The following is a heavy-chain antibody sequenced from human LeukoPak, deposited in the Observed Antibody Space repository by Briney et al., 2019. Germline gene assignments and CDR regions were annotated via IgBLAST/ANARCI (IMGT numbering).Heavy chain of an antibody. CDR2: ISSSGTTI. J-gene: IGHJ4*02. Sequence: GGSLRLSCAASGFTFSGFEMNWVRQAPGKGLEWVSYISSSGTTINYADSVTGRFTISRDDAENSLYLQMNSLRVEDTAVYYCARRFDCWGQGTLVTVSS. CDR1: GFTFSGFE. V-gene: IGHV3-48*03. CDR3: ARRFDC.